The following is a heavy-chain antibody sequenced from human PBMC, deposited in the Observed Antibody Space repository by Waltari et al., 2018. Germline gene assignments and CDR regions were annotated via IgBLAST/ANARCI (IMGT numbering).Heavy chain of an antibody. Sequence: QVQLVQSGAEVKKPGSSVKVSCKASGGTFSSYAISWVRQAPGQGLEWMGGIIPICGKANYAQKCQGRVMITADESTSTAYMELSSLRSEDTAVYYCARSLATNYYDSSGYLDYWGQGTLVTVSS. D-gene: IGHD3-22*01. CDR3: ARSLATNYYDSSGYLDY. J-gene: IGHJ4*02. V-gene: IGHV1-69*01. CDR1: GGTFSSYA. CDR2: IIPICGKA.